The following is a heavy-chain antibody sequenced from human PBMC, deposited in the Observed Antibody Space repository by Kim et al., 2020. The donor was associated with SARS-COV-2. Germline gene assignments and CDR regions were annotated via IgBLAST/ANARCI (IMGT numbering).Heavy chain of an antibody. CDR3: AAIVASGITPDF. CDR2: IYYTGST. CDR1: GASISSRSYY. Sequence: SETLSLTCTVSGASISSRSYYWGWIRQPPGKGLEWIASIYYTGSTYYNLSLKSRVTISVDTSTNHFSLNLSSVTAADTAVYYCAAIVASGITPDFWGKGTLVTVSS. D-gene: IGHD6-13*01. J-gene: IGHJ4*02. V-gene: IGHV4-39*02.